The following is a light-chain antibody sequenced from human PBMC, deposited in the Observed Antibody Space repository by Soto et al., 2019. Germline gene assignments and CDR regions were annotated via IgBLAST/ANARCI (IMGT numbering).Light chain of an antibody. CDR3: QTWGTGYWV. CDR1: SGHNNYA. J-gene: IGLJ3*02. CDR2: VNNDGSH. V-gene: IGLV4-69*01. Sequence: QPVLTQSPSASASLGASVKLTCTLSSGHNNYAIAWHQQQPEKGPRYLMKVNNDGSHIKGDGIPDRFSGSSSGAERYLTISSLQSEDEADYYCQTWGTGYWVFGGGTKLTVL.